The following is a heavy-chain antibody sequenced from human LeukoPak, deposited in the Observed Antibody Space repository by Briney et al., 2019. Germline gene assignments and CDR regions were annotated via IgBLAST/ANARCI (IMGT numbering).Heavy chain of an antibody. V-gene: IGHV5-51*01. J-gene: IGHJ4*02. CDR2: INPADSDT. D-gene: IGHD5-24*01. CDR3: ARGEGGYNYAF. CDR1: GYIFSSYW. Sequence: GESLQISCKASGYIFSSYWIAWVRPLPGKGLEWMGIINPADSDTRYSLSIQGQVTISADRSISTAYLQWSSLKASDTAIYYCARGEGGYNYAFWGQGTLVSVSS.